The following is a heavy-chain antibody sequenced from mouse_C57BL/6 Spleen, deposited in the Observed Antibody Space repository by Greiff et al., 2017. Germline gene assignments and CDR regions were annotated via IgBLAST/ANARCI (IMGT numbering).Heavy chain of an antibody. J-gene: IGHJ2*01. CDR3: ARHYYGSSVDY. CDR1: GYTFTSYW. CDR2: INPNNGGT. V-gene: IGHV1-53*01. D-gene: IGHD1-1*01. Sequence: QVQLQQSGTELVKPGASVKLSCKASGYTFTSYWMHWVKQRPGQGLEWIGNINPNNGGTNYNEKVNGKATLTVDKSYSTAYMHLSCLTSEDSAVYYCARHYYGSSVDYWGQGTTLTVSS.